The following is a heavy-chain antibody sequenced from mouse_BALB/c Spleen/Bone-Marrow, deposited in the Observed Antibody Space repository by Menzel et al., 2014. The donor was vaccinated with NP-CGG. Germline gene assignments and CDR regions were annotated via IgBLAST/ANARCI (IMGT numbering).Heavy chain of an antibody. D-gene: IGHD1-2*01. CDR3: TRSTATFDY. CDR2: IYPGDGDT. Sequence: VQLQESGAELVRPGSSVKISCKASGYALSAHWMNWVKQRPGQGLEWIGQIYPGDGDTNYNGKFKGKATLTADKSSSTAYMQLSSLTSEDSAVYFCTRSTATFDYWGQGTTLTVSS. J-gene: IGHJ2*01. CDR1: GYALSAHW. V-gene: IGHV1-80*01.